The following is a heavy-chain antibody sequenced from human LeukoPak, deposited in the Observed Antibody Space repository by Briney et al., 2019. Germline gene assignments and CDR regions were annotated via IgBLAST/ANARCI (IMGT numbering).Heavy chain of an antibody. Sequence: ASVKVSCKASGYTFTSYGISWVRQAPGQGLEWMGWISAYNGNTNYAQKLQGRVTMTTDTSTSTAYMELSRLRSDDTAVYYCALGGESGIVGASPPLDYWGQGTLVTVSS. V-gene: IGHV1-18*01. J-gene: IGHJ4*02. D-gene: IGHD1-26*01. CDR2: ISAYNGNT. CDR3: ALGGESGIVGASPPLDY. CDR1: GYTFTSYG.